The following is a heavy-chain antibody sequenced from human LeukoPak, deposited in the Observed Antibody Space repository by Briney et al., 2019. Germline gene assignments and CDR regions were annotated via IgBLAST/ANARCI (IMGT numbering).Heavy chain of an antibody. D-gene: IGHD4-23*01. CDR1: GFTFSSYE. CDR2: ISSSGSTI. CDR3: ARGYYGGNLRLGNWFDP. V-gene: IGHV3-48*03. J-gene: IGHJ5*02. Sequence: GGSLRLSCAASGFTFSSYEMNWVRQAPGKGLEWVSYISSSGSTIYYADSVKGRFTISRDNAKNSLYLQMNSLRAEDTAVYYCARGYYGGNLRLGNWFDPWGQGTLVTVSS.